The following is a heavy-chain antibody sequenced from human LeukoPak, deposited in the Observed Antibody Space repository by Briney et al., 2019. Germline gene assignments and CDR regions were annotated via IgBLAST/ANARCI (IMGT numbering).Heavy chain of an antibody. CDR1: GGSVSSGSYY. CDR3: AGLGYCSGGSCYPLD. Sequence: PSETLSLTCTVSGGSVSSGSYYWSWIRQPPGKGLEWIGYIYYRGSTNYNPSLKSRVTISVDTSKNQFSLKLSSVTAADTAVYHCAGLGYCSGGSCYPLDWGQGTLVTVSS. CDR2: IYYRGST. V-gene: IGHV4-61*01. D-gene: IGHD2-15*01. J-gene: IGHJ4*02.